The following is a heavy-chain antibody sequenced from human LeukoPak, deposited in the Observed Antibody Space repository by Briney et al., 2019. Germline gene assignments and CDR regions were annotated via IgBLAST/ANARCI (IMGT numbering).Heavy chain of an antibody. V-gene: IGHV3-9*01. CDR1: GFTFDDYA. D-gene: IGHD1-26*01. CDR3: AKKYSTGLDP. Sequence: PGGSLRLSCAASGFTFDDYAMHWVRQAPGKGLEWVSGISWNSGSIGYADSVKGRFTISRDNAKNSLYLQMNSLRVEDTAVYYCAKKYSTGLDPWGQGTLVTVSS. CDR2: ISWNSGSI. J-gene: IGHJ5*02.